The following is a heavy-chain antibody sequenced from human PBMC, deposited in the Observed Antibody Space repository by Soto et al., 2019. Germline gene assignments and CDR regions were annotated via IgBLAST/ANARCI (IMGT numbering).Heavy chain of an antibody. CDR1: GYTFTSYY. V-gene: IGHV1-46*03. CDR2: INHSGGST. J-gene: IGHJ4*02. D-gene: IGHD2-2*01. Sequence: QVQLVQSGAEVKKPGASVKVSCKASGYTFTSYYMHWVRQAPGQGLEWMGIINHSGGSTSYAQKFQGRVTMTRDTSTSTVYMELSSLRSEDTAVYYCARDAPAAPFDYWGQGTLVTVSS. CDR3: ARDAPAAPFDY.